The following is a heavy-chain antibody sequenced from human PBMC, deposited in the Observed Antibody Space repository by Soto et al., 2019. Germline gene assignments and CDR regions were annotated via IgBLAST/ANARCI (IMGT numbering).Heavy chain of an antibody. CDR3: ATAHSRGYDYYYYYMDV. Sequence: ASVKVSCKVSGYTLTELSMHWVRQAPGKGLEWMGGFDPEDGETIYTQKFQGRVTMTEDTSTDTAYMELSSLRSEDTAVYYCATAHSRGYDYYYYYMDVWGKGTTVTVSS. V-gene: IGHV1-24*01. CDR2: FDPEDGET. D-gene: IGHD5-12*01. J-gene: IGHJ6*03. CDR1: GYTLTELS.